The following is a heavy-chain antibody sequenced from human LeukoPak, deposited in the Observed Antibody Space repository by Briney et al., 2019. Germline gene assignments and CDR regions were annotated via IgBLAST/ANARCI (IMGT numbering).Heavy chain of an antibody. CDR1: RFTLSDYY. J-gene: IGHJ3*02. V-gene: IGHV3-11*01. CDR2: ISSSGSTI. Sequence: GGSLRLSCAASRFTLSDYYMSWIRQAPGKGLEWVSYISSSGSTIYYADSVKGRFTISRDNAKNSLYLQMNSLRAEDTAVYYCASDAIDAFDIWGQGTRVTVSS. CDR3: ASDAIDAFDI.